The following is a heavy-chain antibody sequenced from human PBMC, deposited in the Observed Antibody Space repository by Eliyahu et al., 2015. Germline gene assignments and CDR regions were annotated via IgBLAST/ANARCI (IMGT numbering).Heavy chain of an antibody. CDR3: ARAGHSSVWYIVWL. CDR1: GFTFXAYA. D-gene: IGHD6-19*01. Sequence: QVQLVESGGGVVQPGXSLXLXXAASGFTFXAYAMHWVRQAPGKGLEWVAVISSDGSNKYYADSVQGRFTISRDNSKNTLYLQMNSLRPEDTAVYFCARAGHSSVWYIVWLWGQGTLVTVSS. CDR2: ISSDGSNK. V-gene: IGHV3-30-3*01. J-gene: IGHJ4*02.